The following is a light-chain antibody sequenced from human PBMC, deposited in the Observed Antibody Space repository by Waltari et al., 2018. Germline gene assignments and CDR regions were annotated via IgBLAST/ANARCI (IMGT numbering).Light chain of an antibody. V-gene: IGKV3-20*01. J-gene: IGKJ2*01. CDR1: QSVGSSY. CDR3: QQYRSSPYT. Sequence: EVVLTQSPGTLSLSPGERATLSCRASQSVGSSYLAWYQQSPGQAPRPLIYGASSRATGIPDRFSGSGSGTDFTLTISRLEPEDFAVYFCQQYRSSPYTFDQGTKLEIK. CDR2: GAS.